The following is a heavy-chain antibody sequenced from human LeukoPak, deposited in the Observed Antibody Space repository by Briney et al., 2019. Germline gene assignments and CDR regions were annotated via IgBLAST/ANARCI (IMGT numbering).Heavy chain of an antibody. Sequence: PGGSLRLSCAASGFTFSSYWMNWVRQAPGKGLEWVANIKQDGSEQYYVDSVKGRFTISRDNAKNSLYPQMNSLRAEDTAVYYCASQLGGDPNYWGQGTLVTVSS. CDR3: ASQLGGDPNY. V-gene: IGHV3-7*05. CDR1: GFTFSSYW. J-gene: IGHJ4*02. D-gene: IGHD3-10*01. CDR2: IKQDGSEQ.